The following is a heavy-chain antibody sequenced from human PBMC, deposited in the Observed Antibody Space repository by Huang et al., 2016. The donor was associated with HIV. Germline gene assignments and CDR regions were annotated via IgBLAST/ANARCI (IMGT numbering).Heavy chain of an antibody. CDR3: AKDPSLAGHHFDD. D-gene: IGHD6-19*01. CDR1: GFAFSTYG. Sequence: QVQLVESGGGVVQPGTPLRLSCAASGFAFSTYGMHWVRQAPGKGPEWVGILSFDGRHKYYGDSVKGRFTISRDNSKNTLYLDMNSLRTEDTAVYYCAKDPSLAGHHFDDWGQGTLVTVSA. CDR2: LSFDGRHK. J-gene: IGHJ4*02. V-gene: IGHV3-30*18.